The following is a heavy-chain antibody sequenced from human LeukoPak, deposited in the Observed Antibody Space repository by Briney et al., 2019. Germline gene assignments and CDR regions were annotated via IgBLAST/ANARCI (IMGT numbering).Heavy chain of an antibody. V-gene: IGHV3-30*02. J-gene: IGHJ4*02. CDR3: AKDLGYGDYLFDY. D-gene: IGHD4-17*01. CDR2: IRYDGSNK. CDR1: GFTFSSYG. Sequence: PGGSLRLSCAASGFTFSSYGMHWVRQAPGKGLEWVAFIRYDGSNKHYADSVKGRFTISRDNSKNTLYLQMNSLRAEDTAVYYCAKDLGYGDYLFDYWGQGTLVTVSS.